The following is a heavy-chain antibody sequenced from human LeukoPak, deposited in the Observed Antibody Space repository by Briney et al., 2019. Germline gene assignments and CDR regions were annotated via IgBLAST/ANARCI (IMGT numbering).Heavy chain of an antibody. V-gene: IGHV4-31*03. D-gene: IGHD5-18*01. J-gene: IGHJ4*02. CDR2: IYYSGST. Sequence: SETLSFTCTVSGGSISSGGYYWSWIRQHPGKGLEWIGYIYYSGSTYYNPSLKSRVTISVDTSKNQFSLKLSSVTAADTAVYYCATVDTAMPYYFDYWGQGTLVTVSS. CDR3: ATVDTAMPYYFDY. CDR1: GGSISSGGYY.